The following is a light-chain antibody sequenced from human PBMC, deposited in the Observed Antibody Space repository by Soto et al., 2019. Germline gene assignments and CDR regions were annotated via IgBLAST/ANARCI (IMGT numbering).Light chain of an antibody. J-gene: IGKJ3*01. CDR2: GAS. V-gene: IGKV3-20*01. CDR1: QSVSSSY. CDR3: HQAGSSPRFT. Sequence: EIVLTQSPGTLSLSPGERATLSCRASQSVSSSYLAWYKQKPGQAPRLLIYGASSRATGIPDRFSGSGSGTAFTITISRPEPEDFAVYYGHQAGSSPRFTFGPVTKVDIK.